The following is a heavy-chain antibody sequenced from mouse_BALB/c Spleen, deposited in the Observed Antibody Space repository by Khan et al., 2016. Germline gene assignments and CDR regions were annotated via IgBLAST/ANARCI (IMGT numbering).Heavy chain of an antibody. D-gene: IGHD3-1*01. J-gene: IGHJ2*01. CDR1: GYSITSGYS. CDR3: ARSGYCGSKDY. V-gene: IGHV3-1*02. CDR2: IHYSGST. Sequence: EVKLLESGPDLVKPSQSLSLTCTVTGYSITSGYSWHWIRQFPGNQLDWMGYIHYSGSTTYNPSLQSRTSITRDTSKNQFFLQLNSLTTEDTATYYGARSGYCGSKDYWGQGTTLTVSS.